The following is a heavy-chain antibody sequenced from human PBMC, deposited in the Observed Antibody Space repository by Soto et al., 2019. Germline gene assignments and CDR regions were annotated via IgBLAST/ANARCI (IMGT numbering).Heavy chain of an antibody. CDR1: GYSFTSYW. CDR2: IYPGDSDT. J-gene: IGHJ3*02. V-gene: IGHV5-51*01. Sequence: GESLKISCKGSGYSFTSYWIGWVRQMPGKGLEWVGIIYPGDSDTRYSPSFQGQVTISADKSISTAYLQWSSLKASDTAMYYCARQQLAAAGDYDAFDIWGQGTMVTVS. CDR3: ARQQLAAAGDYDAFDI. D-gene: IGHD6-13*01.